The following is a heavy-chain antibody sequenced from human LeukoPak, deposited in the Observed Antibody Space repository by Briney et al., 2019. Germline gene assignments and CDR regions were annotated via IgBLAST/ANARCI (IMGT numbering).Heavy chain of an antibody. CDR1: GYTFTSYG. CDR2: ISAYNGNT. J-gene: IGHJ4*02. V-gene: IGHV1-18*01. D-gene: IGHD3-22*01. CDR3: ATLYYYDSSGYDTFDY. Sequence: VASVKVSRKASGYTFTSYGISWVRQAPGQGLEWMGWISAYNGNTNYAQKLQGRVTMTTDTSTSTAYMELRSLRSDDTAVYYCATLYYYDSSGYDTFDYWGQGTLVTVSS.